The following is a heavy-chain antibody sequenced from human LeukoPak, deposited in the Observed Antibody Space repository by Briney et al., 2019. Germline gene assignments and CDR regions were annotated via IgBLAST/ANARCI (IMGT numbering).Heavy chain of an antibody. D-gene: IGHD3-9*01. CDR2: ISGSGGST. V-gene: IGHV3-23*01. Sequence: PGGSLRLSCAASGFTFSSYAMSWVRQAPGKGLEWVSAISGSGGSTYYADSVKGRFTISRDNSKNTLYLQMSSLRAEDTAVYYCAKDSLYYDILTGYYPYPDAFDIWGQGTMVTVSS. CDR1: GFTFSSYA. CDR3: AKDSLYYDILTGYYPYPDAFDI. J-gene: IGHJ3*02.